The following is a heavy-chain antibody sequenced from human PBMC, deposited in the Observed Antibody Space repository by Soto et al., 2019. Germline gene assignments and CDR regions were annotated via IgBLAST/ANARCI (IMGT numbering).Heavy chain of an antibody. CDR1: GYTFTSYY. CDR3: ARSSAVNEPFDP. J-gene: IGHJ5*02. V-gene: IGHV1-46*01. CDR2: INPSGGST. D-gene: IGHD1-1*01. Sequence: SVKVSCKASGYTFTSYYMHWARQAPGQGLEWMGIINPSGGSTSYAQKFQGRVTTTRDTSTSTVYMELSSLRSEDTAVYYCARSSAVNEPFDPWGQGTLVTVSS.